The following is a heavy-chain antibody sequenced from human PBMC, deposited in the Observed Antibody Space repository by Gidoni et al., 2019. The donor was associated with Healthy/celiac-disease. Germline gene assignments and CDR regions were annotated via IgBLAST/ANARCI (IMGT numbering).Heavy chain of an antibody. D-gene: IGHD2-15*01. CDR3: ARVDCSGGSCYPKYNWFDP. V-gene: IGHV1-69*06. Sequence: QVQLVQSGAEVKKPGSSVTVSCKHSGGTVSIYAISWVRQAPGQWLELMGGRTPIFGTANYAQKFQGRVTMTADKSTSTAYMELSSLRSEDTAVYYCARVDCSGGSCYPKYNWFDPWGQGTLVTVSS. CDR2: RTPIFGTA. CDR1: GGTVSIYA. J-gene: IGHJ5*02.